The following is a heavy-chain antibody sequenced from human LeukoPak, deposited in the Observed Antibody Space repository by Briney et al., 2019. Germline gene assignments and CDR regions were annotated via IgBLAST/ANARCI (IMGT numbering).Heavy chain of an antibody. V-gene: IGHV4-59*11. D-gene: IGHD3-3*01. Sequence: SETLSLTCTVSGGSISSHYWSWIRQPPGKGLEWIGYIYYSGSTNYNPSLKSRVTISVDTSKNQFSLKLSSVTAADTAVYYCARGVDYDFWSGPPDAFDIWGQGTMVTVSS. CDR1: GGSISSHY. J-gene: IGHJ3*02. CDR2: IYYSGST. CDR3: ARGVDYDFWSGPPDAFDI.